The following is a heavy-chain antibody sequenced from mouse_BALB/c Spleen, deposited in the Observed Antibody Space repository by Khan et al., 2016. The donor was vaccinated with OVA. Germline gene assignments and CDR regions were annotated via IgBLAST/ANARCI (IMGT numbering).Heavy chain of an antibody. CDR1: GFSLTSYG. J-gene: IGHJ1*01. D-gene: IGHD2-1*01. CDR2: IWSDGRT. Sequence: VQLQESGPGPVAPSQSLSITCTISGFSLTSYGVHWVRQPAGKGLEWLVVIWSDGRTTYNSALKSRLSISKDNSKSQAFLKVNSLQTDDTAIYYCARQVYPGYFDVWGAGTTVTVSS. CDR3: ARQVYPGYFDV. V-gene: IGHV2-6-1*01.